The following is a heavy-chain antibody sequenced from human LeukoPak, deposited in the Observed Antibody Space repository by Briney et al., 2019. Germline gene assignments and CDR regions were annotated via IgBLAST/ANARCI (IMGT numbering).Heavy chain of an antibody. CDR2: IYTSGST. J-gene: IGHJ5*02. Sequence: SETLSLACTVSGGSISSYYWSWIRQPAGKGLEWIGRIYTSGSTNYNPSLKSRVTMSVDTSKNQFSLKLSSVTAADTAVYYCARDVKWELVRWFDPWGQGTLVTVSS. CDR3: ARDVKWELVRWFDP. D-gene: IGHD1-26*01. CDR1: GGSISSYY. V-gene: IGHV4-4*07.